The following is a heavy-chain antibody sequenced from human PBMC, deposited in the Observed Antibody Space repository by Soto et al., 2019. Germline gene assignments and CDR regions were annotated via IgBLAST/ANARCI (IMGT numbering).Heavy chain of an antibody. CDR3: ASQQVVHNINYYYGLAV. Sequence: PGGSLRLSCAASGFTFSDYYMSWIRQPPGKGLEWVSYISSSGSTIYYADSVKGRFTISRDNAKDSLYLQMNSLRAEDTAVYYCASQQVVHNINYYYGLAVWGQGTTVTVSS. D-gene: IGHD6-13*01. V-gene: IGHV3-11*01. J-gene: IGHJ6*02. CDR2: ISSSGSTI. CDR1: GFTFSDYY.